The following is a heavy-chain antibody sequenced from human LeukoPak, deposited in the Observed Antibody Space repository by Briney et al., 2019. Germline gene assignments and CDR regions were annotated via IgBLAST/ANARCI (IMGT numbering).Heavy chain of an antibody. CDR3: ARAVAAPGAFDI. CDR2: ISSSSSYI. D-gene: IGHD6-19*01. V-gene: IGHV3-21*01. Sequence: GGSLRLSCAASEFTFSSYSMNWVRQAPGKGLEWVSSISSSSSYIYYADSVKGRFTISRDNAKNSLYLQMNSLRAEDTAVYYCARAVAAPGAFDIWGQGTVVTVSS. CDR1: EFTFSSYS. J-gene: IGHJ3*02.